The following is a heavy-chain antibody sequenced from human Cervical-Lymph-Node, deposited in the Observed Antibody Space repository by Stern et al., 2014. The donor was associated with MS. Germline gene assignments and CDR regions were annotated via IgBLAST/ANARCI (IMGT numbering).Heavy chain of an antibody. CDR3: ARGIGDY. J-gene: IGHJ4*02. D-gene: IGHD3-3*02. CDR1: GFTFSSYW. V-gene: IGHV3-74*02. Sequence: VQLVQSGGGLVQPGGSLRLSCAASGFTFSSYWMHWVRQAPGKGLVWVARINGDGSSTTYAESVKGRFTVSRDNAQNTVYLQMNSLRAEDTAVYYCARGIGDYWGQGTLVTVSS. CDR2: INGDGSST.